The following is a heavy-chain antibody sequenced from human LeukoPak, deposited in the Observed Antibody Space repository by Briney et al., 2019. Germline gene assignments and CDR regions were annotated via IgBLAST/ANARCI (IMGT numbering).Heavy chain of an antibody. Sequence: GGSLGLSCAASGFTFSSYAMTWVRQAPGKGLEWVSAISGSGGSTYYADSVKGRFTISRDNSKNTLYLQMNSLRAEDTAVYYCAKETQLRSAFDIWGQGTMVTVSS. CDR2: ISGSGGST. CDR3: AKETQLRSAFDI. CDR1: GFTFSSYA. D-gene: IGHD2-2*01. V-gene: IGHV3-23*01. J-gene: IGHJ3*02.